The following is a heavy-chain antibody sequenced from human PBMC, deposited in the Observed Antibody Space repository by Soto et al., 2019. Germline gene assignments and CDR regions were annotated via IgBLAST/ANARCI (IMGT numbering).Heavy chain of an antibody. CDR3: AKVWGYYDPWGGLDY. D-gene: IGHD3-22*01. CDR2: ILYDVSNT. V-gene: IGHV3-30*18. CDR1: GFTFFNSYG. J-gene: IGHJ4*02. Sequence: QVQLVESGGGVVQPGRSLRLSCAASGFTFFNSYGMHWLRQAPGKGLEWVAVILYDVSNTYYADSVKGRFTISRDNSKNTLYLQMNSLRTEDTAVYYCAKVWGYYDPWGGLDYWVQGTLVTVSS.